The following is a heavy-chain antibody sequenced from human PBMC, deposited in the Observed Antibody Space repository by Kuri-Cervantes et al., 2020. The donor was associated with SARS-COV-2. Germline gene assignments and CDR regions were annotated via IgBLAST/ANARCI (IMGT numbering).Heavy chain of an antibody. CDR2: IYYSGST. Sequence: SETLSLTCTVSGGSISSYCWSWIRQPPGKGLEWIGYIYYSGSTYYNPSLKSRVTISVDTSKNQFSLKLSSVTAADTAVYYCARAPSFDPWGQGTLVTVSS. J-gene: IGHJ5*02. CDR1: GGSISSYC. V-gene: IGHV4-59*08. CDR3: ARAPSFDP.